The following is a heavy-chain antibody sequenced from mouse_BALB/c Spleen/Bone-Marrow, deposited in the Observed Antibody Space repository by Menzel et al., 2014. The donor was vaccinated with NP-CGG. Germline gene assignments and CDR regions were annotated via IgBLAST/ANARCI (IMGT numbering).Heavy chain of an antibody. CDR3: ARVPAYYTYAMDY. CDR2: IWAGGST. Sequence: VKLVESGPGLVAPSQSLSITCTVSGFSLTSYGVHWVRRPPGKGLEWLGVIWAGGSTNYNSALMSRLSISKDNSKSQVFLKMNSLQTDDTVMYYCARVPAYYTYAMDYWGQGTSVTVSS. J-gene: IGHJ4*01. D-gene: IGHD2-12*01. CDR1: GFSLTSYG. V-gene: IGHV2-9*02.